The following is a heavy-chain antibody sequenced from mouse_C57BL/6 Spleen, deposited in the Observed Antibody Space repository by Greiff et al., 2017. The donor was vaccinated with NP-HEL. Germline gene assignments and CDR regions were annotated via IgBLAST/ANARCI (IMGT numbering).Heavy chain of an antibody. CDR2: INPGSGGT. D-gene: IGHD2-12*01. J-gene: IGHJ4*01. CDR3: ARRHNYEGYAMDY. V-gene: IGHV1-54*01. Sequence: VQLQQSGAELVRPGTSVKVSCKASGYAFTNYLIEWVKQRPGQGLEWIGVINPGSGGTNYNEKFKGKATLTADKSSSTAYMQLSSLTSENSAVYFCARRHNYEGYAMDYWGQGTSVTVSS. CDR1: GYAFTNYL.